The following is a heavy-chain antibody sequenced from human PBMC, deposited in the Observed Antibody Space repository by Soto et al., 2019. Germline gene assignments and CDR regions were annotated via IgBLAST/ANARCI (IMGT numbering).Heavy chain of an antibody. D-gene: IGHD3-22*01. CDR3: ARDRLRGYDSSGFYS. CDR2: INPSDGNR. CDR1: GYSFGCCG. Sequence: ASVKVSCKASGYSFGCCGSSWVRQAPGQGLEWMGWINPSDGNRNFAQKFEDRVTMTTATSTNTVFLELRSLKSDDTAIYYCARDRLRGYDSSGFYSWGQGTMVTVSS. V-gene: IGHV1-18*01. J-gene: IGHJ4*02.